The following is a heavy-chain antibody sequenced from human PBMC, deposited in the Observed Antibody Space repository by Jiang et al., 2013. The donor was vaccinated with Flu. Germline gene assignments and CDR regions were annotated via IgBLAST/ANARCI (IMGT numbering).Heavy chain of an antibody. CDR2: IYYSGST. CDR3: ARVIVGATKDAFDI. CDR1: GGSISSGGYY. Sequence: GSGLVKPSQTLSLTCTVSGGSISSGGYYWSWIRQHPGKGLEWIGYIYYSGSTYYNPSLKSRVTISVDTSKNQFSLKLSSVTAADTAVYYCARVIVGATKDAFDIWGQGTMVTVSS. J-gene: IGHJ3*02. D-gene: IGHD1-26*01. V-gene: IGHV4-31*03.